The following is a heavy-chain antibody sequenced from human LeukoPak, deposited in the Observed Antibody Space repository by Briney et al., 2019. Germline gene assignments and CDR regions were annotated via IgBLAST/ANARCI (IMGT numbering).Heavy chain of an antibody. CDR1: GFNFSSYG. CDR2: LSYDGSNK. CDR3: AKANYYGSGTRDAFDI. Sequence: GGSLRLSCAASGFNFSSYGVHWVRQAPGKGLEWVAVLSYDGSNKYYADSVKGRFTISRDNSKNTLYLQMNSLRAEDTAVYYCAKANYYGSGTRDAFDIWGQGTMVTVSS. V-gene: IGHV3-30*18. D-gene: IGHD3-10*01. J-gene: IGHJ3*02.